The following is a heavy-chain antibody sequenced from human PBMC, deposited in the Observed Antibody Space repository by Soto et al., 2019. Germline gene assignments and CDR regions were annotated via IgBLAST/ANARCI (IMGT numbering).Heavy chain of an antibody. V-gene: IGHV4-39*01. CDR1: GGSISSSSYY. Sequence: SETLSLSCTVSGGSISSSSYYWGWIRQPPGKGLEWIGSIYYSGSTYYNPSLKSRVTISVDTSKNQFSLKLSSVTAADTAVYYCTVIVVVPAAILKDYYYYMDVWGKGTTVTVSS. CDR2: IYYSGST. D-gene: IGHD2-2*01. J-gene: IGHJ6*03. CDR3: TVIVVVPAAILKDYYYYMDV.